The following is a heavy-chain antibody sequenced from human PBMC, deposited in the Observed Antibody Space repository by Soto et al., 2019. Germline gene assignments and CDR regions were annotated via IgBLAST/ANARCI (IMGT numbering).Heavy chain of an antibody. V-gene: IGHV4-59*01. CDR1: GVSISSYY. CDR2: IYYSGST. CDR3: AREAGWELLGAFDI. D-gene: IGHD1-26*01. J-gene: IGHJ3*02. Sequence: SDTLALSCTVSGVSISSYYLSLIRHPPGKGLEWIGYIYYSGSTNYNPSLKSRVTISVDTSKNQFSLKLSSVTAADTAVYYCAREAGWELLGAFDIWGQGKMVTVSS.